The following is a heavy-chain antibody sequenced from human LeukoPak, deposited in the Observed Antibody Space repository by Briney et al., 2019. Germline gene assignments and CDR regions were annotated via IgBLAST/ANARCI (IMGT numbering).Heavy chain of an antibody. CDR2: IRYDGSNK. D-gene: IGHD3-22*01. J-gene: IGHJ4*02. V-gene: IGHV3-30*02. CDR1: GFTFSSYG. CDR3: XKDQAWGVVITLGYFDY. Sequence: PGGSLRLSCAASGFTFSSYGMHWVRQAPGKGLEWVAFIRYDGSNKYYADSVKGRFTISRDNSKNTLYLQMNSLRAEDTAVYYXXKDQAWGVVITLGYFDYWGQGTLVTVSS.